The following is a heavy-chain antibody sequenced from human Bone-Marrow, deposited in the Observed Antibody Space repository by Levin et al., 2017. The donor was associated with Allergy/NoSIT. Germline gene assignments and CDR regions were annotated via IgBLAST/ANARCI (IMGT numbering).Heavy chain of an antibody. Sequence: GESLKISCAASGFTFSSYGMHWVRQAPGKGLEWVAVISYDGTNKYYADSVKGRFTISRDNSKNTLYLQMNSLRAEDTAVYYCAKPYYGSGALAWLDPWGQGTLVTVSS. D-gene: IGHD3-10*01. CDR1: GFTFSSYG. V-gene: IGHV3-30*18. J-gene: IGHJ5*02. CDR2: ISYDGTNK. CDR3: AKPYYGSGALAWLDP.